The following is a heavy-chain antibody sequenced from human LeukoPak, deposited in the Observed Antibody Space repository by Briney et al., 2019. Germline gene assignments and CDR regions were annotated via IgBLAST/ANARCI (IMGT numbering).Heavy chain of an antibody. Sequence: SETLSLTCTVSGGSISSSSYYWGWIRQPPGKGLEWIGSIYYSGSTYYNPSLKSRVTISVDTSKNQFSLKLSSVTAADTAVYYCAKAGTTGIHHWFDPWGQGNLVTVSS. CDR3: AKAGTTGIHHWFDP. CDR1: GGSISSSSYY. D-gene: IGHD1-1*01. V-gene: IGHV4-39*01. J-gene: IGHJ5*02. CDR2: IYYSGST.